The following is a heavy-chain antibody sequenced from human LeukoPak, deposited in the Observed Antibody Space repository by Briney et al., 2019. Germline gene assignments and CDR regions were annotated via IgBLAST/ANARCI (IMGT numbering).Heavy chain of an antibody. CDR2: FDPEDGET. D-gene: IGHD6-13*01. V-gene: IGHV1-24*01. Sequence: GASVKVSCKVSGYTLTELSMHWVRQAPGKGLEWMGGFDPEDGETIYAQKFQGRVTMTEDTSTDTAYMELSSLRSEDTAVYYCATTDQEQQLVPRRDCGMDVWGQGTLVTVSS. J-gene: IGHJ6*02. CDR1: GYTLTELS. CDR3: ATTDQEQQLVPRRDCGMDV.